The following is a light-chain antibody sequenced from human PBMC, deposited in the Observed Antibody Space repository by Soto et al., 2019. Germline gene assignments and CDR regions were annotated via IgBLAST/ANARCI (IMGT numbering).Light chain of an antibody. CDR1: TGAVTSGHY. CDR2: NTS. CDR3: LLSYSGARV. J-gene: IGLJ3*02. Sequence: QAVVTQEPSLTVSPGGTVTLTCGSSTGAVTSGHYPYWFQQKPGQAPRTLVYNTSDKHSWAPARFSGSLLGGKAALTLSGEQHEDEAEYYCLLSYSGARVFGGGTKLTVL. V-gene: IGLV7-46*01.